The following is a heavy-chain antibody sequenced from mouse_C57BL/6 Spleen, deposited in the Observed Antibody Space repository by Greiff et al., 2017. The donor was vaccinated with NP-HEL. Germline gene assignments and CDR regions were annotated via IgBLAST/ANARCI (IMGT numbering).Heavy chain of an antibody. Sequence: QVQLQQPGAELVKPGASVKLSCKASGYTFTSYWMHWVKQRPGQGLEWIGMIHPNSGSTNYNEKFKSKATLTVDKSSSTAYMQLSSLTSEDAAVYYCATYYYGSMDYWGQGTSGTVSS. CDR1: GYTFTSYW. CDR3: ATYYYGSMDY. J-gene: IGHJ4*01. D-gene: IGHD1-1*01. V-gene: IGHV1-64*01. CDR2: IHPNSGST.